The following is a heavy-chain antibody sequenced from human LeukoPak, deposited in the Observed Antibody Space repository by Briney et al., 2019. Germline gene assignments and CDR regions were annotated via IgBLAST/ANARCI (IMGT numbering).Heavy chain of an antibody. J-gene: IGHJ4*02. Sequence: PSETLSLTCTVSGGSVTSDYWSWIRQPAGKGLEWIGRIYFSGSFNYNPSLRSRAAMSVDTSKNQLSLRLSSVTAADTAVYYCARGAGPFDYWGQGTLVTVSS. D-gene: IGHD6-19*01. V-gene: IGHV4-4*07. CDR2: IYFSGSF. CDR1: GGSVTSDY. CDR3: ARGAGPFDY.